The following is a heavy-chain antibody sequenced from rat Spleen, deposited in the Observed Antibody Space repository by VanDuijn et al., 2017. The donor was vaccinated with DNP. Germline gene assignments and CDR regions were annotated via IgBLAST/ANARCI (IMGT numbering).Heavy chain of an antibody. J-gene: IGHJ4*01. CDR3: ARGVGSSSLYVMDA. V-gene: IGHV2-72*01. CDR1: GFSLTSNG. CDR2: IWAVGNT. D-gene: IGHD1-2*01. Sequence: QVQLKESGPGLMQPSETLSLTCTVSGFSLTSNGVGWVRQPLGKGLVWMGTIWAVGNTNYSSAVQSRLSISRDTSKSQVFLKMNSLQPADTGTYYCARGVGSSSLYVMDAWGQGASVTVSS.